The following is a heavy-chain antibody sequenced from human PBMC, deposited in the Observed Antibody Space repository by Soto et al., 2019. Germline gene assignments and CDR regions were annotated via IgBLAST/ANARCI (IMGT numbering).Heavy chain of an antibody. V-gene: IGHV3-48*01. D-gene: IGHD2-15*01. J-gene: IGHJ4*02. CDR2: ISSSSSTI. Sequence: PGGSLRLSCAASGFTFSSYSMNWVRQAPGKGLERVSYISSSSSTIHYADSVKGRFTISRDNAKNSLYLQMNSLRAEDTAVYYCARGRYSKIYYFDYWGQGTLVTVSS. CDR1: GFTFSSYS. CDR3: ARGRYSKIYYFDY.